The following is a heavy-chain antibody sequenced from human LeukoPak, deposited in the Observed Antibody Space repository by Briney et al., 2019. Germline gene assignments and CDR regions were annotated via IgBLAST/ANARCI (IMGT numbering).Heavy chain of an antibody. Sequence: GGSLRLSCAASGFTVSSNYMSWVRQAPGKGLEWVAVVWYDGRNRDYADSVKGRFTISKDNSNNMVFLQMDRLRAEDTAVYYCARLWGGNGYSGGSLNLWGQGTLVTVSS. CDR1: GFTVSSNY. CDR2: VWYDGRNR. D-gene: IGHD3-16*01. J-gene: IGHJ5*02. V-gene: IGHV3-33*08. CDR3: ARLWGGNGYSGGSLNL.